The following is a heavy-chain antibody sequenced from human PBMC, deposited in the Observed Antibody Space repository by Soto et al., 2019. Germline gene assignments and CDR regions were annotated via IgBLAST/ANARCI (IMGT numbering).Heavy chain of an antibody. CDR1: GFTVYSTY. V-gene: IGHV3-66*01. J-gene: IGHJ4*02. D-gene: IGHD6-13*01. Sequence: EVQLVESGGDLVQPGGSLRLSCVASGFTVYSTYMTWVRQAPGKGLEWVSVLYGSGATRYADSVKGRFIMSSDDSDNTVFLEMTSLRADDSAVYYCARTSSNYFYSAYWGQGTLVTVSS. CDR3: ARTSSNYFYSAY. CDR2: LYGSGAT.